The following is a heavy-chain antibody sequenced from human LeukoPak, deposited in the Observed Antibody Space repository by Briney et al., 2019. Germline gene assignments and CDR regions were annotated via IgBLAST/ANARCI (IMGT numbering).Heavy chain of an antibody. J-gene: IGHJ6*02. V-gene: IGHV3-7*01. CDR1: GFTFSTYL. D-gene: IGHD6-19*01. CDR2: TKQDGSEK. Sequence: PGGSLRLSCEASGFTFSTYLMSWVRQAPGKGLEWVANTKQDGSEKYYVDSGKGRFTISRDNAKNSVYLQMNSLRAEDTAVYYCARGERIAVAEGPFKKRNYYYYVMDVWGQGTTVTVSS. CDR3: ARGERIAVAEGPFKKRNYYYYVMDV.